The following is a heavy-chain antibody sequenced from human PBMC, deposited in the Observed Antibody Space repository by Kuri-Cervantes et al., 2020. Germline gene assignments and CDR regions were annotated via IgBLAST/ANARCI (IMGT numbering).Heavy chain of an antibody. CDR2: ISGSGDRT. V-gene: IGHV3-23*01. Sequence: GGSLRLSCAAPGFTFSSYAMSWVRQAPGTGLEWVSAISGSGDRTYYADSVKGRFTISRDNSKNTLYLQMNSLRAEATAVYYCAKSADLLWFGELLGGMDVGGQGTTVTVSS. D-gene: IGHD3-10*01. CDR3: AKSADLLWFGELLGGMDV. CDR1: GFTFSSYA. J-gene: IGHJ6*02.